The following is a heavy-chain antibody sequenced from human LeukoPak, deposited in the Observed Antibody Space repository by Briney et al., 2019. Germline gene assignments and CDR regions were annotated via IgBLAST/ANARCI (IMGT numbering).Heavy chain of an antibody. CDR3: ERVRGSSSWHFDY. CDR1: GYTFTGYY. V-gene: IGHV1-2*02. D-gene: IGHD6-13*01. CDR2: INPNSGGT. J-gene: IGHJ4*02. Sequence: GASVKVSWKASGYTFTGYYMHWVRQASGQGLEWRGWINPNSGGTYYAQKFQGRVTMTSDTSTSTVYMELSSLRSEDTAVYYCERVRGSSSWHFDYWGQGTLVTVSS.